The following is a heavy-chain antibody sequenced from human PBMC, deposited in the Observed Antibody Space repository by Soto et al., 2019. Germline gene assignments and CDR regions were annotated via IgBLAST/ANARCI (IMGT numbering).Heavy chain of an antibody. D-gene: IGHD6-19*01. Sequence: GGSLSLSCAASGFTFDDYAMHWVRQAPGKGLEWVSGISCSSGSTDYADSVKGRFTISRDNAKNSLYLQMNILRVEDTALYYCGRNEGRDKQWLGYWGQGTPVTVSS. V-gene: IGHV3-9*01. CDR1: GFTFDDYA. CDR2: ISCSSGST. CDR3: GRNEGRDKQWLGY. J-gene: IGHJ4*02.